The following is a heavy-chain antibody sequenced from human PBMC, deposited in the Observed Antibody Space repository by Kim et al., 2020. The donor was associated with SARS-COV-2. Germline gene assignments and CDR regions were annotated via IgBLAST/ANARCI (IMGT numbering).Heavy chain of an antibody. V-gene: IGHV3-9*01. Sequence: GGSLRLSCAASGFTFDDYAMHWVRQAPGKGLEWVSGISWNSGSIGYADSVKGRFTISRDNAKNSLYLQMNSLRAEDTALYYCVKDIEAGIVAAGPQVFWYWGQGTLVTVSS. CDR1: GFTFDDYA. D-gene: IGHD6-13*01. CDR3: VKDIEAGIVAAGPQVFWY. J-gene: IGHJ4*02. CDR2: ISWNSGSI.